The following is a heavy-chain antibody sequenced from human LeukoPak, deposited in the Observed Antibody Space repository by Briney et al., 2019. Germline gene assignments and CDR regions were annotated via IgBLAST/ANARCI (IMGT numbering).Heavy chain of an antibody. CDR2: IKKTGSET. D-gene: IGHD2-15*01. J-gene: IGHJ4*02. V-gene: IGHV3-7*01. CDR1: GFTFSHSW. CDR3: AREDRYCSGGDCYSYFDS. Sequence: GGSLRLSCAASGFTFSHSWMSWVRQAPGKGLEWVAYIKKTGSETYYVDSVKGRFTITRDNTRNSLFLQMYSLRAEDTAVYFCAREDRYCSGGDCYSYFDSWGQGTLVTVSS.